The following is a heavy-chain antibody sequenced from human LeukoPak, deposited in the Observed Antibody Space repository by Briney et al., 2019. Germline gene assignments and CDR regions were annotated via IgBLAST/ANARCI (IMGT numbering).Heavy chain of an antibody. CDR2: ISSSGSTI. J-gene: IGHJ3*02. CDR1: GFTFSDYY. Sequence: GRSLRLSCAASGFTFSDYYMSWIRQAPGKGLEWVSYISSSGSTIYYADSVKGRFTISRDNAKNSLYLQMNSLRAEDTAVYYCARDVRACTSCYAAFDIWGQGTMVTVSS. CDR3: ARDVRACTSCYAAFDI. V-gene: IGHV3-11*01. D-gene: IGHD2-2*01.